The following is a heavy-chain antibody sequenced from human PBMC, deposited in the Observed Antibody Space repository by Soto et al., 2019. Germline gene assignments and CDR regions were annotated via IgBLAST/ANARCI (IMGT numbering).Heavy chain of an antibody. Sequence: QVQLVQSGAEVKKPGSSVKVSCKASGGTFSSYAISWVRQAPGQGLEWMGGIIPIFGTLNSAQKFQGRVTITADESTSTAYMELRSLRPEDTAVYYCAREGGGLGYCSGGTCNWYFDLWGRGTLVTVSS. CDR1: GGTFSSYA. D-gene: IGHD2-15*01. V-gene: IGHV1-69*01. CDR3: AREGGGLGYCSGGTCNWYFDL. J-gene: IGHJ2*01. CDR2: IIPIFGTL.